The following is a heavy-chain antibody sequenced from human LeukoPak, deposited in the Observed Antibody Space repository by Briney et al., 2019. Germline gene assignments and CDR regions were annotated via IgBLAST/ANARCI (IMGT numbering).Heavy chain of an antibody. CDR2: INSDGGGA. V-gene: IGHV3-74*01. CDR3: VRDVPHNWFDT. J-gene: IGHJ5*02. Sequence: GGSLRLSCAASGITFGNNWMHWVRQGPGKGLVWISRINSDGGGAIYADSVKGRFTVSRDNARNTLYLQMNSLRAEDTAVYYCVRDVPHNWFDTWGQGTLVTVSS. CDR1: GITFGNNW.